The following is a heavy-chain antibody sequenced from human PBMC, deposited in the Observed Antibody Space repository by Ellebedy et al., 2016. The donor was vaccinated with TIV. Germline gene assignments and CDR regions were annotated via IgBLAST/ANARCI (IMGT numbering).Heavy chain of an antibody. V-gene: IGHV3-7*01. CDR1: GFTFSNYT. CDR2: TNSDGSDP. D-gene: IGHD3-10*01. CDR3: TRGGVSTAGSVFVDY. J-gene: IGHJ4*02. Sequence: GESLKISCAASGFTFSNYTMSWVRQAPGEGLVWVARTNSDGSDPRYVESVKGRFTISRDNAKNTVSLEMHSLRVEDTAVYYCTRGGVSTAGSVFVDYWGQGVLVTVSS.